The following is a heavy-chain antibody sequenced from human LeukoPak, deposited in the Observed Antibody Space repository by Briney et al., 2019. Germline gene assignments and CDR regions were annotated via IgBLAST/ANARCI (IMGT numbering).Heavy chain of an antibody. CDR1: GFTFSSYA. CDR3: AKGRPYDILTGYEYYFDY. J-gene: IGHJ4*02. Sequence: PGGSLRLSCAASGFTFSSYAMSWVRQAPGKGLEWVSAISGSGGSTYYADSVKGRFTISRDNSKNTLYLQMNSLRAEDTAVYYCAKGRPYDILTGYEYYFDYWGRGTLVTVSS. D-gene: IGHD3-9*01. V-gene: IGHV3-23*01. CDR2: ISGSGGST.